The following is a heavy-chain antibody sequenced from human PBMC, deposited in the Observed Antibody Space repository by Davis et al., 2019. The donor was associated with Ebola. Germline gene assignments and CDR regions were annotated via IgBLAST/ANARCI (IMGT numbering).Heavy chain of an antibody. CDR2: IWYDGSNK. V-gene: IGHV3-33*01. J-gene: IGHJ3*02. CDR1: GFTFSSYG. Sequence: PGGSLRLSCAASGFTFSSYGMHWVRQAPGKGLEWVAVIWYDGSNKYYADSVKGRFTISRDNSKNTLYLQMNSLRAEDTAVYYCARDTGWLQYNINAFDIWGQGTMVTVSS. CDR3: ARDTGWLQYNINAFDI. D-gene: IGHD5-24*01.